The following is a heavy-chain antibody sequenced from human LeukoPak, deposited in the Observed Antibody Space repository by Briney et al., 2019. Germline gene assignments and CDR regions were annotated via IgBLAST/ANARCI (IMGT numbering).Heavy chain of an antibody. Sequence: GGSLRLSCAASGFTFRSNAISWVRRAPGKGREGVSVISGSGGSTYYADSVKGRFTISRDNSKNTLYLQMNSLRAEDTAVYYCAKGRHDYASGYFDYWGQGTLVTVSS. J-gene: IGHJ4*02. V-gene: IGHV3-23*01. CDR3: AKGRHDYASGYFDY. D-gene: IGHD4-17*01. CDR2: ISGSGGST. CDR1: GFTFRSNA.